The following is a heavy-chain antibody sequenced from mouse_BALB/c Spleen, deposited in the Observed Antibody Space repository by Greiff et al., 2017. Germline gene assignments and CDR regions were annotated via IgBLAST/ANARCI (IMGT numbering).Heavy chain of an antibody. Sequence: VKLVESGPGLVAPSQSLSITCTVSGFSLTGYGVNWVRQPPGKGLEWLGMIWGDGSTDYNSALKSRLSISKDNSKSQVFLKMNSLQTDDTARYYYARDLGYDFHAMDYWGQGTSVTVSS. V-gene: IGHV2-6-7*01. D-gene: IGHD2-2*01. CDR3: ARDLGYDFHAMDY. CDR1: GFSLTGYG. J-gene: IGHJ4*01. CDR2: IWGDGST.